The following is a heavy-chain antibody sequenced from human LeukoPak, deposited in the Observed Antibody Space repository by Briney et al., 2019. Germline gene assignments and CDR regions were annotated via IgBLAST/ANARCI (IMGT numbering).Heavy chain of an antibody. D-gene: IGHD6-13*01. CDR1: GGSISSSSYY. Sequence: SETLSLTCTVSGGSISSSSYYWGWIRQPPGKGLEWIGSIYYSGSTYYNPSLKSRVTISVDTSKNQFSLKLSSVTAADTAVYYCARDPGSSWSHYFDYWGQGTLVTVSS. CDR2: IYYSGST. CDR3: ARDPGSSWSHYFDY. V-gene: IGHV4-39*07. J-gene: IGHJ4*02.